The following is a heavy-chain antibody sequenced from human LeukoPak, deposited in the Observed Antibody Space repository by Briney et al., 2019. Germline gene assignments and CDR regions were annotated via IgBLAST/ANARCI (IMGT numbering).Heavy chain of an antibody. Sequence: GGSLRLSCAGSGFTFSSHWMTWVRQTPGKGLEWVASIKHDGSEKNYVDSVKGRFTISRDNAKNSLYVEMNNLRGEDTAVYYCARDNFDWRPLDCWGQGTLVAVSS. CDR1: GFTFSSHW. D-gene: IGHD3-9*01. J-gene: IGHJ4*02. CDR3: ARDNFDWRPLDC. CDR2: IKHDGSEK. V-gene: IGHV3-7*03.